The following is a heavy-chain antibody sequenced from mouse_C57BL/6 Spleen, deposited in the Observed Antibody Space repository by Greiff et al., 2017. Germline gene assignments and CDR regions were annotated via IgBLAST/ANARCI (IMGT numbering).Heavy chain of an antibody. CDR3: ARKFTTVVAGGAMDY. J-gene: IGHJ4*01. D-gene: IGHD1-1*01. Sequence: VKLVESGAELVRPGTSVKVSCKASGYAFTNYLIEWVKQRPGQGLEWIGVINPGSGGTNYNEKFKGKATLTADKSYSTAYMQLSSLTSEDYAVYFCARKFTTVVAGGAMDYWGQGTSVTVSS. V-gene: IGHV1-54*01. CDR2: INPGSGGT. CDR1: GYAFTNYL.